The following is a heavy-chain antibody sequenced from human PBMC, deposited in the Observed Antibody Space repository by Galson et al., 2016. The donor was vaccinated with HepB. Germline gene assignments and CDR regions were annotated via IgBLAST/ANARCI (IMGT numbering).Heavy chain of an antibody. CDR1: GFTFSSYA. CDR3: AKEITSSTWSYFYDYAMDV. D-gene: IGHD6-13*01. CDR2: VTDNGGST. J-gene: IGHJ6*02. V-gene: IGHV3-23*01. Sequence: SLRLSCAATGFTFSSYAMSWVRQAPGKGLEWVAAVTDNGGSTDFADSVKGRFTISRDNSKNTLYLQLNSLRAEDTAVYYCAKEITSSTWSYFYDYAMDVWGQGTTVTVSS.